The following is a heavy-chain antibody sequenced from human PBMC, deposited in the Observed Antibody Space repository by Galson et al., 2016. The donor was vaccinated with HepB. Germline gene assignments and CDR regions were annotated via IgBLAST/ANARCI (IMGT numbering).Heavy chain of an antibody. V-gene: IGHV3-53*04. CDR2: IYSGGST. D-gene: IGHD6-19*01. Sequence: SLRLSCAASGFTVSSNYMTWVRQAPGKGLEWVSVIYSGGSTFYADSVKGRFTISRHNSKNMLYLQMNSLRTEDTAVYYCARDVAVTNRPSGGYWGQGTLVTVSS. CDR1: GFTVSSNY. J-gene: IGHJ4*02. CDR3: ARDVAVTNRPSGGY.